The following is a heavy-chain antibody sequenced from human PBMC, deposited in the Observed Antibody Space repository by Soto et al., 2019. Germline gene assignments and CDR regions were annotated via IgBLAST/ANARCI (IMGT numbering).Heavy chain of an antibody. CDR3: ARVAADCGGDCYSPSPH. CDR1: GYTYTNYP. V-gene: IGHV1-3*04. J-gene: IGHJ4*02. Sequence: GASVKVSCKASGYTYTNYPIHWVRQAPGQRLEWMGWINTGNGNTKYSRNFQGRVTITRDISASTAYMELSSLRSEDTAMYYCARVAADCGGDCYSPSPHWGQGTLVTVSS. CDR2: INTGNGNT. D-gene: IGHD2-21*02.